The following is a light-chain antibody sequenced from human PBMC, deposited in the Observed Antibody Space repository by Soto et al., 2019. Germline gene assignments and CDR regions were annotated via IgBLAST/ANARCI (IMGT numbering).Light chain of an antibody. CDR3: SSYAGNRRVV. J-gene: IGLJ2*01. Sequence: QSALTQPPSASGSPGQSVTISCTGTSSDVGDYNYVSWYQHHPGKAPKLMIYEVSKRPSGVPDRFSGSKSGNTASLTVSGLQTEDEADYYCSSYAGNRRVVFGGGTKVTVL. V-gene: IGLV2-8*01. CDR1: SSDVGDYNY. CDR2: EVS.